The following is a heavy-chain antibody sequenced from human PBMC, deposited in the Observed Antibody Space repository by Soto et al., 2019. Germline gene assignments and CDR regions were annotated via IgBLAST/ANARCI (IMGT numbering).Heavy chain of an antibody. CDR2: INAGNGNT. Sequence: ASVKVSCKASGYTFTNFGISWVRQAPGQGLEWMGWINAGNGNTKYSQKFQGRVTITRDTSASTAYMELSSLRSEDTAVYYCARSVGAALVDYWGQGTLVTVSS. J-gene: IGHJ4*02. CDR1: GYTFTNFG. D-gene: IGHD1-26*01. CDR3: ARSVGAALVDY. V-gene: IGHV1-3*01.